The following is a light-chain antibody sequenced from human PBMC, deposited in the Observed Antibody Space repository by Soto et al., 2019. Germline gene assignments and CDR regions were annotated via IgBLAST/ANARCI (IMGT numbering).Light chain of an antibody. CDR1: QSISSW. J-gene: IGKJ1*01. CDR3: QQYNSSST. CDR2: KAS. V-gene: IGKV1-5*03. Sequence: DIQMTQSPSTLSESVGDRVTITCRASQSISSWLAWYQQKPGKAPKLLIYKASSLESGVPSRFSGSGSGTEFTLTISSLQPDDFATYYCQQYNSSSTFGQGTKVEIK.